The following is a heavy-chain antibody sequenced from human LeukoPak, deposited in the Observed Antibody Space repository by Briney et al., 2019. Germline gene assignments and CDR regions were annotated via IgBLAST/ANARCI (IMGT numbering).Heavy chain of an antibody. V-gene: IGHV3-9*01. J-gene: IGHJ6*02. Sequence: GRSLRLSCAASGFTFDDHPMPWVRQTPGKGLGRVPGFSWNSGSIGYADSVKGRFTISRDNAKNSLYLQMNSLRAEDTALYYCAKSLMGVSYYYYGMDVWGQGTTVTVSS. D-gene: IGHD2-8*01. CDR2: FSWNSGSI. CDR1: GFTFDDHP. CDR3: AKSLMGVSYYYYGMDV.